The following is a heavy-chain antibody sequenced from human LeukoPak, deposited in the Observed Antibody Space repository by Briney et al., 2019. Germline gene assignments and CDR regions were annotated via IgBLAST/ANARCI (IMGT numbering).Heavy chain of an antibody. CDR2: IVVGSGNT. CDR1: GFTFTNSA. Sequence: SVKVSCKASGFTFTNSAMQWVRQARGQRLEWIGWIVVGSGNTNYAQKFQERVTITRDMSTSTPYMELSSLRSEDTAVYYCAAAGDDYGDYVFDCWGRGSLVTVSS. D-gene: IGHD4-17*01. J-gene: IGHJ4*02. CDR3: AAAGDDYGDYVFDC. V-gene: IGHV1-58*02.